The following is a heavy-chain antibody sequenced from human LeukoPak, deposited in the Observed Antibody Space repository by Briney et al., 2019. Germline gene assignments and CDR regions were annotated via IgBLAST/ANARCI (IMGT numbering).Heavy chain of an antibody. V-gene: IGHV3-74*01. CDR3: ARDAWGSGWPFDY. D-gene: IGHD6-19*01. Sequence: PGGSLRLSCAASGFTFSSYWMHWVRQAPGEGLVWVSRIKSDGSTNYADSVKGRFTISRDNAKNSLYLQMNSLRAEDTAVYYCARDAWGSGWPFDYWGQGTLVTVSS. CDR1: GFTFSSYW. CDR2: IKSDGST. J-gene: IGHJ4*02.